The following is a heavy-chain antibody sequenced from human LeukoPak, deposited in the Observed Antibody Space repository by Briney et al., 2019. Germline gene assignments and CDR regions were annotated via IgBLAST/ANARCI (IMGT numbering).Heavy chain of an antibody. Sequence: GASVKVACKASGYTFTSYGISWVRQAPGQGLEWMGWISAYNGNTNYAQKLQGRVTITTDTSTSTAYMELRSLRSDDTAVYYCARVADTAMVMYYYYYMDVWGKGTTVTVSS. D-gene: IGHD5-18*01. V-gene: IGHV1-18*01. J-gene: IGHJ6*03. CDR2: ISAYNGNT. CDR1: GYTFTSYG. CDR3: ARVADTAMVMYYYYYMDV.